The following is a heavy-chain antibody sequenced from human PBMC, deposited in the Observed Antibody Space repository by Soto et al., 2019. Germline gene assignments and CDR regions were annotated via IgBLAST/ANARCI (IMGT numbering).Heavy chain of an antibody. V-gene: IGHV3-30*18. CDR3: AKDQTGYDILTGYYNGPYYYYGMDV. J-gene: IGHJ6*02. Sequence: PGGSLRLSCAASGFTFSSYGMHWVRQAPGKGLEWVAVISYDGSNKYYADSVKGRFTISRDNSKNTLYLQMNSLRAEDTAVYYCAKDQTGYDILTGYYNGPYYYYGMDVWGQGTTVTVSS. CDR1: GFTFSSYG. CDR2: ISYDGSNK. D-gene: IGHD3-9*01.